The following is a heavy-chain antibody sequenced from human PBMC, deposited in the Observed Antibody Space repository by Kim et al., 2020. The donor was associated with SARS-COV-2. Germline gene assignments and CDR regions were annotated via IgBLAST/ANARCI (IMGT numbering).Heavy chain of an antibody. CDR3: ASALLPRSPRGDYCPFDH. CDR2: IKQDGSEK. J-gene: IGHJ4*01. V-gene: IGHV3-7*03. D-gene: IGHD4-17*01. Sequence: GGSLRLSCAASGFTFSSYWMSWVRQAPGKGLEWVANIKQDGSEKYYVDSVKGRFTISRDNAKNSLYLQMNSLRAEDTAVDYCASALLPRSPRGDYCPFDHWGQGTQVTVSS. CDR1: GFTFSSYW.